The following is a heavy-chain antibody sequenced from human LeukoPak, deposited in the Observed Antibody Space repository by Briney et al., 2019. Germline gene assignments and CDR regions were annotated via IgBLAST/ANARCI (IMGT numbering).Heavy chain of an antibody. CDR1: GFTFSSYS. CDR2: ISSSSSYI. CDR3: ASSFPTVTTLDY. Sequence: PGGSLRLSCAASGFTFSSYSMNWVRQAPGKGLEWVSSISSSSSYIYYADSVKGRFTTSRDNAKNSLYLQMNSLRAEDTAVYYCASSFPTVTTLDYWGQGTLVTVSS. J-gene: IGHJ4*02. V-gene: IGHV3-21*01. D-gene: IGHD4-17*01.